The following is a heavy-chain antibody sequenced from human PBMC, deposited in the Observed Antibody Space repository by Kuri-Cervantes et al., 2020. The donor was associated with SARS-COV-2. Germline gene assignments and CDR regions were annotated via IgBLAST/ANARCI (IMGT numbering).Heavy chain of an antibody. Sequence: SETLSLTCAVYGGSFSGYYWSWIRQPPGKGLEWIGKINHSGSTNYNPSLKRRVTISVDTSKNQFSLKLSSVTAADTAVYYCARPYGDDLNWYFDLWGRGTLVTVSS. J-gene: IGHJ2*01. CDR2: INHSGST. D-gene: IGHD4-17*01. V-gene: IGHV4-34*01. CDR1: GGSFSGYY. CDR3: ARPYGDDLNWYFDL.